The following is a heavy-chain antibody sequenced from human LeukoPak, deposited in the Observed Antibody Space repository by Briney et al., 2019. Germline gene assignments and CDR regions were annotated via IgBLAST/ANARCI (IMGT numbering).Heavy chain of an antibody. CDR2: LSYDGSLK. V-gene: IGHV3-30*04. D-gene: IGHD3-16*01. J-gene: IGHJ4*02. CDR1: GFTFSDSG. Sequence: HPGGSLRLSCTGSGFTFSDSGMHWVRQAPGKGLEWMAILSYDGSLKYYADSVKGRFTISRDNSKNTLYLQMNSLRVEDTAAYYCATSIERSTWGSHALDFWGQGTLVTVSS. CDR3: ATSIERSTWGSHALDF.